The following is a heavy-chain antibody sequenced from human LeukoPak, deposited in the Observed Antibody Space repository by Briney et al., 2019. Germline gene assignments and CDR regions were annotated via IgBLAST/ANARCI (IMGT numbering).Heavy chain of an antibody. V-gene: IGHV4-34*01. CDR1: GGSFSGYY. CDR2: INHSGST. D-gene: IGHD3-10*01. J-gene: IGHJ4*02. CDR3: ASFGSGSYYNGSDY. Sequence: NPSETLSLTCAVHGGSFSGYYWSWIRQPPGKGLEWIGEINHSGSTNYNPSLKSRVTISVDTSKNQISLKLSSVTAADTAVYYCASFGSGSYYNGSDYWGQGTLVTVSS.